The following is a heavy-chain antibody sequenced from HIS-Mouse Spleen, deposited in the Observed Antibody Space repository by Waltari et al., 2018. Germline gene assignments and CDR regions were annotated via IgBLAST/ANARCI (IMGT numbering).Heavy chain of an antibody. Sequence: QLQLQESGPGLVKPSETLSLTCTVSGGSISSSSYYWGWIRPPPGKGLEWIGSIYYSGSTYYNPALKSRVTISVDTSKNQFSLKLSSVTAADTAVYYCARLPRIAAADYYFDYWGQGTLVTVSS. V-gene: IGHV4-39*07. J-gene: IGHJ4*02. CDR1: GGSISSSSYY. D-gene: IGHD6-13*01. CDR2: IYYSGST. CDR3: ARLPRIAAADYYFDY.